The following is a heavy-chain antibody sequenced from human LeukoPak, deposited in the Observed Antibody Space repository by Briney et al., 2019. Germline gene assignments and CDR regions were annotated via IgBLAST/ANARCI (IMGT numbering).Heavy chain of an antibody. Sequence: ASVKVSCKASGDTFTGYYVHGVRQAPGQGLEWMGWIDPNGGDTNFAQKFQDRVTMIGDTSISTTYMELSRLRSDDTAVYYCARAPPYCSGGRCYPDYWGQGTLVTVSS. CDR1: GDTFTGYY. V-gene: IGHV1-2*02. D-gene: IGHD2-15*01. J-gene: IGHJ4*02. CDR2: IDPNGGDT. CDR3: ARAPPYCSGGRCYPDY.